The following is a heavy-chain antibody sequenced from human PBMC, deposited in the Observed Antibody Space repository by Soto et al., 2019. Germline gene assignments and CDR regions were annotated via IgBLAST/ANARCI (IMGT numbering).Heavy chain of an antibody. J-gene: IGHJ6*02. V-gene: IGHV4-30-4*01. D-gene: IGHD3-3*01. CDR3: ARVWSGYPSYGMDV. CDR2: IYYSGST. Sequence: QVQLQESGPGLVKPSQTLSLTCTVSGGSISSGDYYWSWIRQPPGKGLEWIGYIYYSGSTYYNPSLKSRVTISVETSKTQFSLKLSSVTAADTAVYYCARVWSGYPSYGMDVWGQGTTVTVSS. CDR1: GGSISSGDYY.